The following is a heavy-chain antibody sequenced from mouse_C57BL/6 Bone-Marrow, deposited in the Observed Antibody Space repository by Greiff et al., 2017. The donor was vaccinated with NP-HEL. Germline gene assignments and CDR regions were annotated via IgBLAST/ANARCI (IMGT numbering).Heavy chain of an antibody. CDR1: GYTFTSYW. V-gene: IGHV1-59*01. Sequence: QVQLQQPGAELVRPGTSVELSCKASGYTFTSYWMHWVKQRPGQGLEWIGVIDPSDSYTNYNQKFKGKATLTVDTSSSTAYMQLSSLTSEDSAVYYCARLRDYMADYWGQGTSVTVSS. D-gene: IGHD2-12*01. CDR3: ARLRDYMADY. J-gene: IGHJ4*01. CDR2: IDPSDSYT.